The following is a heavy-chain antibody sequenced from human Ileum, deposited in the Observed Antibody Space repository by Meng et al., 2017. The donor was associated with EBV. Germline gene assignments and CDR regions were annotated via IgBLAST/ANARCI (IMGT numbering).Heavy chain of an antibody. CDR3: ARNVPGTSAYYD. J-gene: IGHJ4*02. CDR1: AYSRNSMNW. Sequence: QPGAEPKMHKASVPRSLKSAVSAYSRNSMNWWGRTRQPPGKGLEWIGHIYDSGSTSYNPSLKSRVTMSVDTSKNQFSLNLNSVTAVDTAVYYCARNVPGTSAYYDWGQGTLVTVSS. D-gene: IGHD3-22*01. CDR2: IYDSGST. V-gene: IGHV4-28*01.